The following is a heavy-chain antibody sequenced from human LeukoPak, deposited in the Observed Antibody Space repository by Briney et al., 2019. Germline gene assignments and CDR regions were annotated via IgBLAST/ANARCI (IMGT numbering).Heavy chain of an antibody. CDR1: GFTFSFYN. CDR2: ISRDSITT. CDR3: ARDLLDY. J-gene: IGHJ4*02. Sequence: GGSLRLSCAASGFTFSFYNMNWVRQAPGKGLERVSYISRDSITTYYADSVKGRFTISRDNAKNSLYLQMNSLRDEDTAVYLCARDLLDYWGQGTLVTVSS. V-gene: IGHV3-48*02.